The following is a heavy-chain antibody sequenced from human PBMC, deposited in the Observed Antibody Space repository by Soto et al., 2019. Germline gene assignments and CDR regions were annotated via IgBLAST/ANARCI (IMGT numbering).Heavy chain of an antibody. CDR1: GGSISSYY. CDR2: IYYSGST. V-gene: IGHV4-59*01. Sequence: SETLSLTCTVSGGSISSYYWSWIRQPPGKGLEWIGYIYYSGSTNYNPSLKSRVTISVDTSKNQFSLKLSSVTAADTAVYYCARASDYYGMDVWGQGTMVTVSS. J-gene: IGHJ6*02. CDR3: ARASDYYGMDV.